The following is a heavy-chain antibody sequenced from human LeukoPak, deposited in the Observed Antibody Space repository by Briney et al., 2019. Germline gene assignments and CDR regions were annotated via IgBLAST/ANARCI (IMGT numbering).Heavy chain of an antibody. J-gene: IGHJ4*02. Sequence: SETLSLTCTVAGGSISSYYWSWIRQPPGDGLGWIGYIYYSASPNYNPSLKSRVTISVDTSKNQFSLKLSSVTAADTAVYYCARGVTIAAAVEFDYWGQGTLVTVSS. D-gene: IGHD6-13*01. CDR1: GGSISSYY. V-gene: IGHV4-59*01. CDR3: ARGVTIAAAVEFDY. CDR2: IYYSASP.